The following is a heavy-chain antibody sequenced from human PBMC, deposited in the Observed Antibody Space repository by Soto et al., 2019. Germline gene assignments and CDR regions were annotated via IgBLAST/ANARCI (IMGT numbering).Heavy chain of an antibody. D-gene: IGHD4-17*01. V-gene: IGHV4-39*02. CDR2: VYYAGKT. CDR1: GDSISSTSSY. Sequence: QLQLQESGPGLVKPSETLSLTCSVSGDSISSTSSYWGWIRQPPGKGLEWIGWVYYAGKTSYNPSLNSRVTISVDTSKNHFSLKMDSVTAADTAVYYCASTTVTTRHGNWFDPWGQGALVTVSS. CDR3: ASTTVTTRHGNWFDP. J-gene: IGHJ5*02.